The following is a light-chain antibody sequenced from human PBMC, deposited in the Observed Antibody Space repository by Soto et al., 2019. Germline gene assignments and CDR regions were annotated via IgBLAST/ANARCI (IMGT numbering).Light chain of an antibody. V-gene: IGLV2-23*01. CDR3: CSYTSFIVV. J-gene: IGLJ2*01. CDR1: SSDFGI. CDR2: QAS. Sequence: QSALTQPAAVSGSPGQSITISCTGTSSDFGIVSWYQQHPGKAPKLMIHQASKRPSGVSNRFSGSKSGNTASLTISGIQPEDEADYYCCSYTSFIVVFGGGTKLTVL.